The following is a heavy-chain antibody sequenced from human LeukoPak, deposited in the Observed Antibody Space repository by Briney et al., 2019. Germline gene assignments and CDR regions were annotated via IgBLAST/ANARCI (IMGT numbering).Heavy chain of an antibody. CDR2: INHSGST. J-gene: IGHJ4*02. CDR1: GGSFSGYY. CDR3: ARRCLQQPDY. Sequence: PSETLSLTCAVYGGSFSGYYWSWIRQPPGKGLEWIGEINHSGSTNYNPSLKSRVTISVDTSKNQFSLKLSSVTAADTAVYYCARRCLQQPDYWGQGTLVTVSS. V-gene: IGHV4-34*01. D-gene: IGHD5-24*01.